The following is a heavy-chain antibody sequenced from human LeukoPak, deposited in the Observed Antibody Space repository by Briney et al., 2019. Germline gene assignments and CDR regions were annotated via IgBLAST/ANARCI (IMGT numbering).Heavy chain of an antibody. D-gene: IGHD2-15*01. CDR1: GFTFSSYA. CDR3: ARERGYCSGGSCYEPPIDYYYGMDV. Sequence: GGSLRLSCAASGFTFSSYAMSWVRQAPGKGLEWVSAISGSGGRTYYADSVKGRFTISRDNSKNTLYLQMNSLRDEDTAVYYCARERGYCSGGSCYEPPIDYYYGMDVWGQGTTVTVSS. CDR2: ISGSGGRT. V-gene: IGHV3-23*01. J-gene: IGHJ6*02.